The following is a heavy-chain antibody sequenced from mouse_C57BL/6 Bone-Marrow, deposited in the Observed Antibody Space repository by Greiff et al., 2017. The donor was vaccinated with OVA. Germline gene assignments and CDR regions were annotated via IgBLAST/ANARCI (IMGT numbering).Heavy chain of an antibody. J-gene: IGHJ2*01. Sequence: EVQRVESGPGLVKPSQSLSLTCSVTGYSITSGYYWNWIRQFPGNKLEWMGYISYDGSNNYNPSLKNRISITRDTSKNQFFLKLNSVTTEDTATYYCARRRYYFDYWGQGTTLTVSS. CDR3: ARRRYYFDY. CDR1: GYSITSGYY. CDR2: ISYDGSN. V-gene: IGHV3-6*01.